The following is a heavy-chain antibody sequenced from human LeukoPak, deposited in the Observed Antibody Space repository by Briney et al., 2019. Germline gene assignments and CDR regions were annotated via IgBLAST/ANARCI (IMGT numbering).Heavy chain of an antibody. CDR1: GFTFSSYA. CDR3: AKDPHAKVVPAAIVY. Sequence: GGSLRLSCATSGFTFSSYAMSWVRQAPGKGLEWVSAISGSGGSTYYADSVKGRFPISRDNSKNTLYLQMNSLRAEDTAVYYCAKDPHAKVVPAAIVYWGQGTLVTVSS. D-gene: IGHD2-2*01. V-gene: IGHV3-23*01. CDR2: ISGSGGST. J-gene: IGHJ4*02.